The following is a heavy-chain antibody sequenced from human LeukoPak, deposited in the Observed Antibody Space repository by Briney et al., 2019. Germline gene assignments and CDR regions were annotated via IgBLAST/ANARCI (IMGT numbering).Heavy chain of an antibody. V-gene: IGHV5-51*01. D-gene: IGHD2-2*01. J-gene: IGHJ6*03. CDR3: ARLPTRGYCSSTSCPRRDYYYYMDV. CDR1: GYSFTSYW. Sequence: GESLKISCKGSGYSFTSYWIGWVRQMPGKGLEWIGIIYPGDSDTGYSPSFQGQVTISADKSISTAYLQWSSLKASDTAMYYCARLPTRGYCSSTSCPRRDYYYYMDVWGKGTTVTVSS. CDR2: IYPGDSDT.